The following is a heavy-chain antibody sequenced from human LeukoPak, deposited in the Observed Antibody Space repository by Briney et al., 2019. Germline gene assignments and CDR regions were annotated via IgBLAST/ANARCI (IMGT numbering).Heavy chain of an antibody. Sequence: GGSLRLSCAASGFTISNYGMHWVRQAPGKGLEWVAVIWYDGSNKYYADSVKGRFTISRDNSKNTLYLQMDSLRAEDTAVYYCARSPGDYFNYWGQGTLVTVSS. V-gene: IGHV3-33*01. CDR2: IWYDGSNK. CDR3: ARSPGDYFNY. D-gene: IGHD1-14*01. J-gene: IGHJ4*02. CDR1: GFTISNYG.